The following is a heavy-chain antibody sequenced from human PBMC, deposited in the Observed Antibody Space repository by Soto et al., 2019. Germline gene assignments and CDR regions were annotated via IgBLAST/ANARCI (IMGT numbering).Heavy chain of an antibody. Sequence: QVQLVESGGGVVQPGRSLRLSCAASGFTFSRCGMHWVRQAPGKGLEWVAVVWYDGSNEYRADSVRGRFTISRDNSKNTLYLQMNSLRAEDTAVYYCARDGSGYSRNPYYSYGMDVWGQGTTVTVSS. CDR2: VWYDGSNE. D-gene: IGHD5-12*01. V-gene: IGHV3-33*01. J-gene: IGHJ6*02. CDR1: GFTFSRCG. CDR3: ARDGSGYSRNPYYSYGMDV.